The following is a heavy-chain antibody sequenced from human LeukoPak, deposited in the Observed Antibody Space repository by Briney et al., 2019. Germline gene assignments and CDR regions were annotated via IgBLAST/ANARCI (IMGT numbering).Heavy chain of an antibody. Sequence: SETLSLTCTVSGGSLSSSSYYWGWLRQPPGKGLEWIGSIYYSGSTYYNPSLKSRVTISVDTSKNQFSLKLSSVTAADTAVYYCARHLTGGGGAFDIWGQGTMVTVSS. CDR1: GGSLSSSSYY. V-gene: IGHV4-39*01. CDR3: ARHLTGGGGAFDI. CDR2: IYYSGST. D-gene: IGHD1-14*01. J-gene: IGHJ3*02.